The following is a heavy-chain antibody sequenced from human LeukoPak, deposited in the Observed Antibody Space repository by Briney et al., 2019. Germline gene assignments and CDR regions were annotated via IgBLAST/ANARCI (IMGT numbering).Heavy chain of an antibody. D-gene: IGHD3-9*01. Sequence: PGGSLRLSCAASGFTFSSFGMHWVRQSPGKGLEWVAVIWYDGSTKVYADSVKGRFTISRDNSRNTLYLQVNSLRAEDTAVYYCARDFLTQYYFDYWGQGTLVTVSS. CDR3: ARDFLTQYYFDY. CDR2: IWYDGSTK. V-gene: IGHV3-33*01. J-gene: IGHJ4*02. CDR1: GFTFSSFG.